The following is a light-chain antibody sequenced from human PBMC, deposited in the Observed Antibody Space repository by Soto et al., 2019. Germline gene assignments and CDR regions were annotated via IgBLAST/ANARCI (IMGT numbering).Light chain of an antibody. V-gene: IGKV3-11*01. J-gene: IGKJ1*01. CDR1: QYVGSR. Sequence: EIVLTQPPATLSSSPGETATLSCRASQYVGSRLAWYQHKPGQAPRLLIYYMSKRATGIPARFRGSGSGTDFTLTISSLAPDDFAIYYWHQRQSWPRTFGQGTKVEIK. CDR3: HQRQSWPRT. CDR2: YMS.